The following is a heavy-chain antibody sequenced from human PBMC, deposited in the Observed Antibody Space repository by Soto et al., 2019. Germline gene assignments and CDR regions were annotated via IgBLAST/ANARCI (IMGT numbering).Heavy chain of an antibody. Sequence: DSVKVSCKASGDTVTSYGISLVRQAPGQGLEWMGWISAYNGNTNYAQKLQGRVTMTTDTSTSTAYMELRSLRSDDTAVYYFARATNYYDSSGYLATGYGMDVWGKGTTVTIYS. V-gene: IGHV1-18*04. CDR3: ARATNYYDSSGYLATGYGMDV. CDR2: ISAYNGNT. D-gene: IGHD3-22*01. CDR1: GDTVTSYG. J-gene: IGHJ6*04.